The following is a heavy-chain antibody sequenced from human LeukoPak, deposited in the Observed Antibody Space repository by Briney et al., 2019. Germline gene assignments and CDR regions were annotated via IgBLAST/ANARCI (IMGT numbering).Heavy chain of an antibody. Sequence: GGSLRLSCAASGFTFSSYEMNWVRQAPGKGLEWVSYISRSGSPIYYADSVKGRFTISRDNAKNSLYLQMNSLRAEDTAVYYCARDFDSSGYYRGCFDYWGQGTLVTVS. CDR1: GFTFSSYE. J-gene: IGHJ4*02. CDR2: ISRSGSPI. D-gene: IGHD3-22*01. CDR3: ARDFDSSGYYRGCFDY. V-gene: IGHV3-48*03.